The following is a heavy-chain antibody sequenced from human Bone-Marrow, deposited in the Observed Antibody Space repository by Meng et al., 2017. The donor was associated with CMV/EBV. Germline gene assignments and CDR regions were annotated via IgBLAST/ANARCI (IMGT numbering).Heavy chain of an antibody. J-gene: IGHJ4*02. CDR2: INPNSGGT. CDR3: ARNGVFSSSSV. CDR1: GYTFTSYG. D-gene: IGHD6-6*01. V-gene: IGHV1-2*02. Sequence: QFQLVQPGAEVKKAEASVQVSCKAFGYTFTSYGISWVRQAPGQGLEWMGWINPNSGGTNYAQKFQGRVTMTRDTSISTAYMELSRLRSDDTAVYYCARNGVFSSSSVWGQGTLVTVSS.